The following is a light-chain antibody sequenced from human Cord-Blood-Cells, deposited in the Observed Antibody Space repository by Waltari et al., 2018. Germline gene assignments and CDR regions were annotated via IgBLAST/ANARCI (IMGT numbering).Light chain of an antibody. V-gene: IGLV1-47*01. CDR2: RNN. CDR1: SPNIGSNY. CDR3: AAWDDSLSGVV. J-gene: IGLJ2*01. Sequence: QSVLTQPPSASGPPGQSVTISCSGSSPNIGSNYVYWYQQLPGTAPKLLIYRNNQRPSGVPDRFSGSKSGTSASLAISGLRSEDEADYYCAAWDDSLSGVVFGGGTKLTVL.